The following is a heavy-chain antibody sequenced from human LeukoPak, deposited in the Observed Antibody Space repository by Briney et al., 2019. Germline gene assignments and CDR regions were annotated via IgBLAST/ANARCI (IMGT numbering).Heavy chain of an antibody. V-gene: IGHV3-30*18. D-gene: IGHD3-10*01. Sequence: PGGSLRLSCAASGFTFSSYGMHWVRQAPGKGLEWVAVISYDGSNKYYADSVKGRFTISRDNSKNTLYLQMNSLRAEDTAVYYCAKDYRWFGESHEIYWGQGTLVTVSS. CDR1: GFTFSSYG. CDR2: ISYDGSNK. J-gene: IGHJ4*02. CDR3: AKDYRWFGESHEIY.